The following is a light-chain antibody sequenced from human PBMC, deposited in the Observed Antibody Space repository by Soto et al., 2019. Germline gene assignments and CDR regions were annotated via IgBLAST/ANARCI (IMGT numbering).Light chain of an antibody. V-gene: IGKV1-27*01. J-gene: IGKJ4*01. CDR2: AAS. CDR3: QKFTAVTT. CDR1: QAISNY. Sequence: DIQMTQSPSSLSASVGDRVTITCRASQAISNYLAWYQQKPGKVPTLLIYAASTLQSGVPSRFSGSGSGTDFTLTISSLQPEDAATYYCQKFTAVTTFGGGTKVEI.